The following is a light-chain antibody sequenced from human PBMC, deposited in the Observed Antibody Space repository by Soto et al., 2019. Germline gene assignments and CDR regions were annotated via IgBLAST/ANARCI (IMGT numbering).Light chain of an antibody. Sequence: QSVLTQPASLSGSPGQSITISCTGASSDVGGYNYVSWYQQHPGKAPKVLISDVSNRPSGISNRFSGSKSGNTASLTISGLQAEDEADYYCNSYTSIDTWVFGTGTKVTVL. CDR3: NSYTSIDTWV. V-gene: IGLV2-14*01. J-gene: IGLJ1*01. CDR2: DVS. CDR1: SSDVGGYNY.